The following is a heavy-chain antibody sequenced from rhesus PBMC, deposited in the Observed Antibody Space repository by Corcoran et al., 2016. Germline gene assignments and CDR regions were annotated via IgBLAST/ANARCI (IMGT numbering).Heavy chain of an antibody. CDR1: GGSISSSNW. J-gene: IGHJ4*01. CDR3: ARHARTYSSGWPYYFDY. Sequence: QVQLQESGPAVVKPSETLSLTCAVSGGSISSSNWWSWIRQSPGKGLEWIGGIYGIGGSTEYNPPLKSLVTISIDTSKNQFALKLSSVTAADTAVYYCARHARTYSSGWPYYFDYWGQGVLVTVSS. V-gene: IGHV4-93*02. D-gene: IGHD6-31*01. CDR2: IYGIGGST.